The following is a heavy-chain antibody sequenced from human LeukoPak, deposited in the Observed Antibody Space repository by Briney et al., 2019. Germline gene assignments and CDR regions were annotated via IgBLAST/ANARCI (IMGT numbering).Heavy chain of an antibody. CDR3: AREVSEVAAFDI. J-gene: IGHJ3*02. Sequence: PGGSLRLSCAVSRFSVRSNSKTSARQAPGKGLESIPAFYSGGRTHYSDFVKGRFNISIHNSNNTLDLKMNSLRAAGTAMYYCAREVSEVAAFDILGQAKKVTVSS. CDR1: RFSVRSNS. V-gene: IGHV3-53*04. D-gene: IGHD5-12*01. CDR2: FYSGGRT.